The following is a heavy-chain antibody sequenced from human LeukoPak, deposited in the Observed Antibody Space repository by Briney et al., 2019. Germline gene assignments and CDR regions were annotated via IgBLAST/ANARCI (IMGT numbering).Heavy chain of an antibody. Sequence: ASVKVSCKASGGTFSSYAISWVRQAPGQGLEWMGGIIPIFGTANCAQKFQGRVTITTDESTSTAYMELSSLRSEDTAVYYCARDRNIVGATTFWFDPWGQGTLVTVSS. V-gene: IGHV1-69*05. CDR1: GGTFSSYA. D-gene: IGHD1-26*01. J-gene: IGHJ5*02. CDR2: IIPIFGTA. CDR3: ARDRNIVGATTFWFDP.